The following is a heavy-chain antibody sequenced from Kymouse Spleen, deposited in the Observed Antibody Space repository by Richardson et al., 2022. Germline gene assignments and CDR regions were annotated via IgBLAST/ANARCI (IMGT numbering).Heavy chain of an antibody. Sequence: QLQLQESGPGLVKPSETLSLTCTVSGGSISSSSYYWGWIRQPPGKGLEWIGSIYYSGSTYYNPSLKSRVTISVDTSKNQFSLKLSSVTAADTAVYYCAHYGSGSYLGHYYYGMDVWGQGTTVTVSS. CDR3: AHYGSGSYLGHYYYGMDV. V-gene: IGHV4-39*01. J-gene: IGHJ6*02. CDR2: IYYSGST. D-gene: IGHD3-10*01. CDR1: GGSISSSSYY.